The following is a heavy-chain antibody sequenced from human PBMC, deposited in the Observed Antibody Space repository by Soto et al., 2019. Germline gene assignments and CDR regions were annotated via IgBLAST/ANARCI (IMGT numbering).Heavy chain of an antibody. Sequence: SETLSLTCTVSGGSISSGDYYWSWIRQPPGKGLEWIGYIYYSGSTYYNPSLKSRVTISVDTSKNQFSLKLSSVTAADTAVYYCARATNYYGSGSPYNWFDPWGQGTLVTVSS. D-gene: IGHD3-10*01. CDR1: GGSISSGDYY. V-gene: IGHV4-30-4*01. CDR3: ARATNYYGSGSPYNWFDP. CDR2: IYYSGST. J-gene: IGHJ5*02.